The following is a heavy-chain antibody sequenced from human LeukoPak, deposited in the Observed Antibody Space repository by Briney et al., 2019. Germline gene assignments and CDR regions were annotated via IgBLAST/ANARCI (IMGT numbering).Heavy chain of an antibody. CDR3: ARDRTYYDFWRGAGEAFDI. J-gene: IGHJ3*02. V-gene: IGHV4-38-2*02. Sequence: SETLSLTCTVSGYSISSGYYWGWIRQPPGKGLEWIGSIYHSGSTYYNPSLKSRVTISVDTSKNQFSLKLSSVTAADTAVYYCARDRTYYDFWRGAGEAFDIWGQGTMVTVSS. CDR1: GYSISSGYY. D-gene: IGHD3-3*01. CDR2: IYHSGST.